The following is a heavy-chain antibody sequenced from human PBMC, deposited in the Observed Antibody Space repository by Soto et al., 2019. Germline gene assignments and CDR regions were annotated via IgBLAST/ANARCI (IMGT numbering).Heavy chain of an antibody. V-gene: IGHV3-48*01. J-gene: IGHJ5*02. CDR1: GFTFSSYS. CDR2: ISSSSSTI. D-gene: IGHD4-17*01. CDR3: AREADYVNWFDP. Sequence: GGPLRPSCASSGFTFSSYSMNWVRQATGKGLEWVSYISSSSSTIYYADSVKGRFTLSRDNAKNSLYLQMNSLRAEDTAVYYCAREADYVNWFDPWGQGTLVTVSS.